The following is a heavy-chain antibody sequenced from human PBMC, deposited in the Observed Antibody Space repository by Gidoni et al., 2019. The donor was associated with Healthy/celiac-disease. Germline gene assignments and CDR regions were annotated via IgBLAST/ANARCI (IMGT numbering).Heavy chain of an antibody. D-gene: IGHD6-6*01. CDR3: ARDEWDPYSSSSPDYYYYGMDV. Sequence: QVQLVESGGGVIQPGRSLRLSCEASELPFSSYAMHCVRQAPGKGLEWVAVVWYDGSNKYYADSVKGRFTISRDNSKNTLYLQMNSLRAEDTAVYYCARDEWDPYSSSSPDYYYYGMDVWGQGTTVTVSS. J-gene: IGHJ6*02. CDR2: VWYDGSNK. CDR1: ELPFSSYA. V-gene: IGHV3-33*01.